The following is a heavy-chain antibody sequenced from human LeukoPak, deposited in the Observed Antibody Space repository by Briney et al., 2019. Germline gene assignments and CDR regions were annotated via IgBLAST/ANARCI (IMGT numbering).Heavy chain of an antibody. CDR3: AREGDYGDYEDY. J-gene: IGHJ4*02. D-gene: IGHD4-17*01. CDR2: IYSGGST. V-gene: IGHV3-66*01. CDR1: GFTVSSNY. Sequence: GGSLRLSCAASGFTVSSNYMSWVRQAPGRGLEWVSVIYSGGSTYYADSVKGRFTISRDNSKNTLFLQMNSLRAGDTAVYYCAREGDYGDYEDYWGQGTLVTVSS.